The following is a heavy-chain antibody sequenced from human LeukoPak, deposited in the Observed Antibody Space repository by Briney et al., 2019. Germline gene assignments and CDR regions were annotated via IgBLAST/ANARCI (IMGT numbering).Heavy chain of an antibody. D-gene: IGHD2-2*01. CDR1: GGSFSGYY. CDR3: ARGRRDSWGIVVVPAAMLNY. J-gene: IGHJ4*02. CDR2: INHSGST. Sequence: KPSETLSLTCAVYGGSFSGYYWSWIRQPPGKGLEWIGEINHSGSTNYNPSLKSRVTISVDTSENQFSLKLSSVTAADTAVYYCARGRRDSWGIVVVPAAMLNYWGQGTLVTVSS. V-gene: IGHV4-34*01.